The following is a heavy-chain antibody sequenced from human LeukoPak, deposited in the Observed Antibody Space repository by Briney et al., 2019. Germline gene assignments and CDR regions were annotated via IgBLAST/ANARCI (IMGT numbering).Heavy chain of an antibody. J-gene: IGHJ3*02. D-gene: IGHD4-17*01. V-gene: IGHV4-28*05. CDR3: ARKTTTGPTKAAFDI. Sequence: SETLSLTCAVSGYSISTSNYWAWIRQPPGKGLEWIGHIYYSGGIYYNPSLKSQVTMSVDTSKNQFSLKLSSVTAVDTAVYYCARKTTTGPTKAAFDIWGQGTMLTVSS. CDR1: GYSISTSNY. CDR2: IYYSGGI.